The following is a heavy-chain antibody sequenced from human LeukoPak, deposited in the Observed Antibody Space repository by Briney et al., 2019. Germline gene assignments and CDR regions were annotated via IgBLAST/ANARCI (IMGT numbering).Heavy chain of an antibody. D-gene: IGHD3-22*01. CDR1: GFTFSSYE. Sequence: GGSLRLSCAASGFTFSSYEMNWVRQAPGKGLEWVALIRYDGSNKYYADSVKGRFTISRDNSKNTLYLQMNSLRAEDTAVYYCAKDISVYDSSGFTWGQGTLVTVSS. V-gene: IGHV3-30*02. CDR2: IRYDGSNK. CDR3: AKDISVYDSSGFT. J-gene: IGHJ4*02.